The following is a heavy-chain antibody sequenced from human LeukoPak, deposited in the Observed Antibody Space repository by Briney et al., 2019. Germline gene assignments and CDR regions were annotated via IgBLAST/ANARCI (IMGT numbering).Heavy chain of an antibody. J-gene: IGHJ4*02. CDR1: GFTVSSNY. CDR3: ARGTVTKVDY. Sequence: GGSLRLSCAASGFTVSSNYMSWVRQAPGRGLEWVSVIYSGGSTYYADSVKGRFTISRDNSENTLFLQMNSLRAGDTAVYYCARGTVTKVDYWGQGTLVTVSS. V-gene: IGHV3-66*01. CDR2: IYSGGST. D-gene: IGHD3-10*01.